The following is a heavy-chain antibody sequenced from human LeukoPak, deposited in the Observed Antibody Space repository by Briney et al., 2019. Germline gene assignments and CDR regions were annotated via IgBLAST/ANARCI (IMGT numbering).Heavy chain of an antibody. V-gene: IGHV3-53*01. J-gene: IGHJ6*03. CDR2: IYSGGST. CDR3: ARGKYYMDV. Sequence: GGSLRLSCAASGFTFSSYAMSWVRQAPGKGLEWVSVIYSGGSTYYADSVKGRFTISRDNSKNTLYLQMNSLRAEDTAVYYCARGKYYMDVWGKGTTVTISS. CDR1: GFTFSSYA.